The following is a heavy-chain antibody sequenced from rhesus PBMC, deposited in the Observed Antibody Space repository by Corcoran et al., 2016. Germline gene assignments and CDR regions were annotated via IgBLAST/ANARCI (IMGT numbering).Heavy chain of an antibody. Sequence: QVQLQESGPGLVKPSETLSLTCAVSGGSISSGYSYWSWIRQPPGKGLEWIGYITYSGSTSYNPSLKSRVTISRDTSKNQFSLKLSSVTAADTAVYYCARGVTIFGLVTTTFDYWGQGVLVTVSS. D-gene: IGHD3-3*01. J-gene: IGHJ4*01. CDR2: ITYSGST. CDR3: ARGVTIFGLVTTTFDY. CDR1: GGSISSGYSY. V-gene: IGHV4-122*02.